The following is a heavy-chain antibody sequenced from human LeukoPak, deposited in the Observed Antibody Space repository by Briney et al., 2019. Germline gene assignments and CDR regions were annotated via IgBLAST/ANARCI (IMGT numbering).Heavy chain of an antibody. CDR2: IYHSGST. V-gene: IGHV4-38-2*01. J-gene: IGHJ3*02. CDR1: GDSISSGYY. D-gene: IGHD6-19*01. Sequence: SETLSLSCAVSGDSISSGYYWGWIRQPPGKGLEGIGSIYHSGSTYDNPSLKSRVTISVDTSKNQFSLKLNSVTAADTAVYYCARGREYSSGYEAFNIWGQGTMVSVSS. CDR3: ARGREYSSGYEAFNI.